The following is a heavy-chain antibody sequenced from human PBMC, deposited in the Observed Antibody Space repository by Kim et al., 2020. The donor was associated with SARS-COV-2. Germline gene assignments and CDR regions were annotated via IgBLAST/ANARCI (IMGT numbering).Heavy chain of an antibody. J-gene: IGHJ3*02. CDR3: ARGEGYCSSTSCRYETVDAFDI. Sequence: GGSLRLSCAASGFTFSSYAMHWVRQAPGKGLEWVAVISYDGSNKYYADSVKGRFTISRDNSKNTLYLQMNSLRAEDTAVYYCARGEGYCSSTSCRYETVDAFDIWGQGTMVTVSS. D-gene: IGHD2-2*01. V-gene: IGHV3-30-3*01. CDR1: GFTFSSYA. CDR2: ISYDGSNK.